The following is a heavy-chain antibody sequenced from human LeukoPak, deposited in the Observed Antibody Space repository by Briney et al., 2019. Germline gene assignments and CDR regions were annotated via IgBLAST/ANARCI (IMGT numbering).Heavy chain of an antibody. Sequence: GGSLRLSCAASGFTFSRYAMNWVRQAPGKSLQWVSYINTDSSDIHYADSVKGRFTISRDNARNTLYLQLSSLRSEDSAVYYCARDTYQPGLIDSWGQGTLVTVSS. J-gene: IGHJ4*02. CDR2: INTDSSDI. V-gene: IGHV3-21*05. CDR1: GFTFSRYA. D-gene: IGHD2-2*01. CDR3: ARDTYQPGLIDS.